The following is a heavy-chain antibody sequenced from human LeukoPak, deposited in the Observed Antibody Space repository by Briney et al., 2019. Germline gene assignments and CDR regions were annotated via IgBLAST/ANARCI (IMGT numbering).Heavy chain of an antibody. CDR2: INHSGNT. D-gene: IGHD5-12*01. Sequence: PSETLSLTCAVYGGSLSGYYWSWIRQPPGKGLEWIGEINHSGNTNYNPSLKSRVNISVDPSKHQFSLKLSSVTAADTAVYYCARAASGYSGYDVYYYYMDVWGKGTTVTVSS. J-gene: IGHJ6*03. CDR3: ARAASGYSGYDVYYYYMDV. V-gene: IGHV4-34*01. CDR1: GGSLSGYY.